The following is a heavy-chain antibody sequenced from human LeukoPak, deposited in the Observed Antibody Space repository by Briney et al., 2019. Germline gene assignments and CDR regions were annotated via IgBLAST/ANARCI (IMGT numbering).Heavy chain of an antibody. V-gene: IGHV3-11*04. J-gene: IGHJ4*01. D-gene: IGHD2-15*01. Sequence: MAGGSLRLSCAASQYPVNDYYMRWVRQAPGEGLGWISYISSTVTVIQYAVSGKGRFTISRDSGKTSLYLQMNNLRAEDTALYYCASSRYLYYFHFWGHRTQVTVPS. CDR2: ISSTVTVI. CDR1: QYPVNDYY. CDR3: ASSRYLYYFHF.